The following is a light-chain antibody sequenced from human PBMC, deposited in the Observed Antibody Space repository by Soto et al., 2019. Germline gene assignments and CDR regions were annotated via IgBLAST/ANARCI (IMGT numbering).Light chain of an antibody. CDR3: CSYGGSSNFVV. V-gene: IGLV2-23*02. Sequence: QSALTQPASVSGSPGQSVTISCTGASSDVGGSDHVSWYQQHPGKAPKLILYEVNNRPSGVSIRFSGSKSGNTASLTISGLQAEDEADYYCCSYGGSSNFVVFGGGTKLTVL. J-gene: IGLJ2*01. CDR2: EVN. CDR1: SSDVGGSDH.